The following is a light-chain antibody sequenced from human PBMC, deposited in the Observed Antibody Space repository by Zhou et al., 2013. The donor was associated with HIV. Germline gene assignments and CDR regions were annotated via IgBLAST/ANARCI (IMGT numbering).Light chain of an antibody. J-gene: IGKJ1*01. CDR3: QQSYNIWT. CDR1: QTIGTY. CDR2: AAS. V-gene: IGKV1-39*01. Sequence: DIQMTQTPLTLSASVGDKVTITCRASQTIGTYLNWYQQKPGKAPELLIYAASSLQSGVPSRFSGSGSGTDFTLTISSLQPEDFAAYYCQQSYNIWTFGQGTKVEIK.